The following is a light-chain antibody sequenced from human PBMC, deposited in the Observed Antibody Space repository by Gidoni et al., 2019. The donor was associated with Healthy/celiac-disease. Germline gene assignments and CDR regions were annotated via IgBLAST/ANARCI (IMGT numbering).Light chain of an antibody. CDR2: DVS. V-gene: IGLV2-14*03. CDR3: SSYTSSSTPYV. J-gene: IGLJ1*01. Sequence: QSALTQPASVSGSPGQSLTISCTGTSSDVGGYNYVSWYQQHPGIAPKLMIYDVSNRPSGVSNRFSGSKSGNTASLTISGLQAEDEADYYCSSYTSSSTPYVFGTGTKVTVL. CDR1: SSDVGGYNY.